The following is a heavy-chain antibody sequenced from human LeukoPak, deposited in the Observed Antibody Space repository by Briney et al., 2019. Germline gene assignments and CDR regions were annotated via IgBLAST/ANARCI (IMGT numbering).Heavy chain of an antibody. Sequence: GGSLRLSCAASGFTFSSYAMHWVRQAPGKGLEWVAVISYDGSNKYYADSVKGRFTISRDNSKNTLFLQMNSLRAEDTAVYYCARDRFSASALRYYYYYYGMDVWGQGTTVTVSS. CDR3: ARDRFSASALRYYYYYYGMDV. CDR2: ISYDGSNK. J-gene: IGHJ6*02. D-gene: IGHD3-10*01. V-gene: IGHV3-30-3*01. CDR1: GFTFSSYA.